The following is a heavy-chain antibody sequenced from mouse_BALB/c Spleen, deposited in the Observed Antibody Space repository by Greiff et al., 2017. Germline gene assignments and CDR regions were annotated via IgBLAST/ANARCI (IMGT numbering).Heavy chain of an antibody. J-gene: IGHJ1*01. CDR2: ISTYYGNT. V-gene: IGHV1-67*01. CDR1: SYTFTDYA. CDR3: ARDYYDYDGYFDV. D-gene: IGHD2-4*01. Sequence: QVQLQQSGPELVRPGVSVKISCKGSSYTFTDYAMHWVKQSHAKSLEWIGVISTYYGNTNYNQKFKGKATMTVDKSSSTAYMELARLTSEDSAVYYCARDYYDYDGYFDVWGAGTTVTVSS.